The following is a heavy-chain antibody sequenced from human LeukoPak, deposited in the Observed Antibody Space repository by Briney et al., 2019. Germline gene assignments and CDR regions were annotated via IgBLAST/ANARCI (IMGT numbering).Heavy chain of an antibody. CDR3: ASLRERSYYARGFDY. Sequence: SETPSLTCTVSGGSISSYYWSWIRQPPGKGLEWIGYIYYSGSTNYNPSLKSRVTISVDTSKNQFSLKLSSVTAADTAVYYCASLRERSYYARGFDYWGQGTLVTVSS. V-gene: IGHV4-59*08. J-gene: IGHJ4*02. CDR1: GGSISSYY. CDR2: IYYSGST. D-gene: IGHD1-26*01.